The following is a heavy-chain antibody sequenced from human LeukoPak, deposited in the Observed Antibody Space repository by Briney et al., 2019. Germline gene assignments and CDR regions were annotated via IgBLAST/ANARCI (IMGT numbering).Heavy chain of an antibody. V-gene: IGHV3-30*18. J-gene: IGHJ3*02. CDR1: GFTFSSYG. D-gene: IGHD6-19*01. CDR2: ISYDGSNK. CDR3: AKPIAVAGLDAFDI. Sequence: GGSLRLSCAASGFTFSSYGMHWVRQAPGKGLEWVAVISYDGSNKYYADSVKGRFTISRDNSKNTLYLQMNSLRAEDTAVYYCAKPIAVAGLDAFDIWGQGTMVTVSS.